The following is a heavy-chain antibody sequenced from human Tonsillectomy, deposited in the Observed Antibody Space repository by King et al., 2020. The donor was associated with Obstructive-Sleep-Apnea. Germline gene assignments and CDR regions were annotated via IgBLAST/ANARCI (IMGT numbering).Heavy chain of an antibody. V-gene: IGHV3-30-3*01. J-gene: IGHJ2*01. CDR3: ARDRANWYFDL. CDR1: GFTFRNFV. CDR2: ISHDESNK. Sequence: QLVQSGGGGVKPGRSLRLSCAASGFTFRNFVMHWVRQHPCNGLDWVAGISHDESNKYYADTGKGRFTISRDNSKNTLYLQVDSLTTEDTALYYCARDRANWYFDLWGRGTLVTVSS.